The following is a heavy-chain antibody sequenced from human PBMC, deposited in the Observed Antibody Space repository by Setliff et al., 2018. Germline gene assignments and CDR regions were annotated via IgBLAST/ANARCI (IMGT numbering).Heavy chain of an antibody. CDR2: IDSSGDI. Sequence: PSETLSFTCTVSGGSISSGPYYWTWIRQPAEKGLEWVGHIDSSGDINYNPSLKSRLTISRDTSESQFSLRLNSVTAADTAVFFCARGRFQYVGDSFYFDYWGQGNLVTVSS. CDR3: ARGRFQYVGDSFYFDY. D-gene: IGHD4-17*01. V-gene: IGHV4-61*09. CDR1: GGSISSGPYY. J-gene: IGHJ4*02.